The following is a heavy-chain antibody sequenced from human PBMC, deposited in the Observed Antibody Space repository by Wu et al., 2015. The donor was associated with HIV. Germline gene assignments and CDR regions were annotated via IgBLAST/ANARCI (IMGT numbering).Heavy chain of an antibody. Sequence: QVQLVQSGAEVKKPGASVKVSCKVSGYTLTELSMHWVRQAPGKGLEWMGGFDPEDGETIYAQKFQGRVTMTEDTSTDTAYMELSSLRSEDTAVYYCATPYSIAAAVYWYFDLWGPGHPGHCLL. CDR3: ATPYSIAAAVYWYFDL. J-gene: IGHJ2*01. D-gene: IGHD6-13*01. V-gene: IGHV1-24*01. CDR1: GYTLTELS. CDR2: FDPEDGET.